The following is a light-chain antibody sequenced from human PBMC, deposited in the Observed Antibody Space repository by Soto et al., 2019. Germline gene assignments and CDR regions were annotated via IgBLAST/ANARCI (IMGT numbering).Light chain of an antibody. Sequence: DIQMTQSPSSVSASVGDIVTITCRTSQSFSNYLAWYQHRPGKAPKLLIYSATVLQSGVPSRFSGSGSGTDFTLTISRLQPEDSATYYCQQTYTIPWTFGQGTRVEIK. CDR2: SAT. V-gene: IGKV1-39*01. CDR1: QSFSNY. CDR3: QQTYTIPWT. J-gene: IGKJ1*01.